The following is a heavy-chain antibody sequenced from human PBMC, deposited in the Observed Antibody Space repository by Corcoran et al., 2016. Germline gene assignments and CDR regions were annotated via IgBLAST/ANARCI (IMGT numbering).Heavy chain of an antibody. D-gene: IGHD4-17*01. CDR3: ARRGNLVMTTGTPVGWFDP. J-gene: IGHJ5*02. CDR1: GYSFTSYW. V-gene: IGHV5-51*01. Sequence: EVQLVQSGAEVKKPGESLKISCKGSGYSFTSYWIGWVRQMPGKGLEWMGIIYPGDSDTRYSPSFQGQVTLSADKSISTAYLQWSSLKASDTAMYYWARRGNLVMTTGTPVGWFDPWGQGTLVTVSS. CDR2: IYPGDSDT.